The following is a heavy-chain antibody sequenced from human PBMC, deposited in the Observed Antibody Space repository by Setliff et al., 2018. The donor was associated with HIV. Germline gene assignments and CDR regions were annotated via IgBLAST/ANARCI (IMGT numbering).Heavy chain of an antibody. Sequence: RASVKVSCKASGYTFNNYGISWVRQAPGQGLEWMGWINTHSGYTNYAQNVQGRVTMTRDTSTSTAYMELNSLSSEDTAVYYCARERPNSLYFDFWGQGTRVTVSS. V-gene: IGHV1-18*01. J-gene: IGHJ4*02. D-gene: IGHD7-27*01. CDR3: ARERPNSLYFDF. CDR2: INTHSGYT. CDR1: GYTFNNYG.